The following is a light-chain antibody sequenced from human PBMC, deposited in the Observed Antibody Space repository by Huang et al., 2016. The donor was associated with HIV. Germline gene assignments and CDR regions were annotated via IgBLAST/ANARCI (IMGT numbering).Light chain of an antibody. Sequence: EIVMTQSPATLSVSPGERVTLSCRASQSVSIDLAWYQQKPGQAPRLVIYGSSTRATGIPARLRGSGSGTGFTLTSSSLQSEDCAGYYCQQYNNWPPLTFGGGTKVEIK. CDR2: GSS. V-gene: IGKV3-15*01. J-gene: IGKJ4*01. CDR1: QSVSID. CDR3: QQYNNWPPLT.